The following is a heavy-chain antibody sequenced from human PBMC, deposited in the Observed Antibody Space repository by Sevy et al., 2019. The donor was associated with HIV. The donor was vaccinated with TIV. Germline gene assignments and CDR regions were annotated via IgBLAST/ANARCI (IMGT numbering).Heavy chain of an antibody. J-gene: IGHJ3*02. CDR3: ATGSRGQYSSGWYIAFDI. Sequence: GGSLRLSCAASGFTFSDYYMSWIRQAPGKGLEWVSYISSSSSYTNYADSVKGRFTISRDNAKNSLYLQMNSLRAEDTAVYYCATGSRGQYSSGWYIAFDIWGQGTMVTVSS. D-gene: IGHD6-19*01. CDR1: GFTFSDYY. CDR2: ISSSSSYT. V-gene: IGHV3-11*06.